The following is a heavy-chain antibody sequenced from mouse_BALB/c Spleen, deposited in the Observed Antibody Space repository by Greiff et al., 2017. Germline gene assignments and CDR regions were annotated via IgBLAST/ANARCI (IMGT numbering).Heavy chain of an antibody. D-gene: IGHD2-4*01. CDR3: AREGRTMITRWAFYAMDD. J-gene: IGHJ4*01. Sequence: LVKTGASVKISCKASGYSFTGYYMHWVKQSHGKSLEWIGYISCYNGATSYNQKFKGKATFTVDTSSSTAYMQFNSLTSEDSAVYYCAREGRTMITRWAFYAMDDWGQGTSVTVSS. V-gene: IGHV1S34*01. CDR1: GYSFTGYY. CDR2: ISCYNGAT.